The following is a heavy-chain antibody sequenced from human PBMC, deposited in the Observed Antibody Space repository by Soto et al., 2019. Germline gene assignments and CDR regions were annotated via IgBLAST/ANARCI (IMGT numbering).Heavy chain of an antibody. J-gene: IGHJ5*02. Sequence: QVQLVQSGAEVKKPGASVKVSCKASGYTFTSYGISWVRQAPGQGLEWMGWISAYNGNQNYAQKLPGRVTMTTDTPTSTAYMQLRSLRSDDTAVYYCARDGCSGGSCYLPGNDWFDPWGQGTLVTVSS. D-gene: IGHD2-15*01. V-gene: IGHV1-18*01. CDR1: GYTFTSYG. CDR2: ISAYNGNQ. CDR3: ARDGCSGGSCYLPGNDWFDP.